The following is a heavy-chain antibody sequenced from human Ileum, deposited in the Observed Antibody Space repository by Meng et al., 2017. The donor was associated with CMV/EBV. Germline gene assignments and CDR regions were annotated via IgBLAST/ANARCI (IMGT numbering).Heavy chain of an antibody. Sequence: QVHLVQSGAEVKKPGASVKVSCKASGYTFTGHYMHWVRQAPGQGLEWMGWMNPNSGGTNYAQKFQGRVTMTRDTSINTAYMELSRLRSDDTAVYFCARGGVGNTAFDYWGQGTLVTVSS. J-gene: IGHJ4*02. D-gene: IGHD2-15*01. CDR1: GYTFTGHY. CDR2: MNPNSGGT. V-gene: IGHV1-2*02. CDR3: ARGGVGNTAFDY.